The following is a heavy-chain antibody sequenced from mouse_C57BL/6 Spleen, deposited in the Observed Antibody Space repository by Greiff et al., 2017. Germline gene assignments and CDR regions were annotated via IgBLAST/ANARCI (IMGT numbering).Heavy chain of an antibody. CDR1: GYTFTSYT. D-gene: IGHD4-1*01. CDR2: INPSSGYT. J-gene: IGHJ4*01. CDR3: ASKLTGDAMDY. V-gene: IGHV1-4*01. Sequence: VKLVESGAELARPGASVKMSCKASGYTFTSYTMHWVKQRPGQGLEWIGYINPSSGYTKYNQKFKDKATLTADKSSSTAYMQLSSLTSEDSAVYYCASKLTGDAMDYWGQGTSVTVSS.